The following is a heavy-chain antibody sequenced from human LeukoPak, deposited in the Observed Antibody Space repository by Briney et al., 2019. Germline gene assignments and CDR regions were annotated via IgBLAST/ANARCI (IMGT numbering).Heavy chain of an antibody. CDR1: GFTFSSYT. D-gene: IGHD4/OR15-4a*01. J-gene: IGHJ4*02. CDR3: VRDQDYAFDY. Sequence: GGSLRLSCAASGFTFSSYTMNWVRQAPGKGLEWISYTWSSRSSTYYADSVKGRFAISSDNAKNSLYLQMNSLRDEDTAVYYCVRDQDYAFDYWGQGTLVTVSS. CDR2: TWSSRSST. V-gene: IGHV3-48*02.